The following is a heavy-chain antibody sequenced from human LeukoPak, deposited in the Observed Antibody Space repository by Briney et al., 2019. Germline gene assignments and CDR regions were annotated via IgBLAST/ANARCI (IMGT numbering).Heavy chain of an antibody. Sequence: GGSLRLSCAASGFTFSHFWMSWVRQAPGKGLEWVAYIKKTGSETYYVDSVKGRFTITRDNAKDSLYLQMSSLRAEDSAVYYCARDFFHSDISRPFDYWGQGTLVTVSS. D-gene: IGHD3-3*02. J-gene: IGHJ4*02. V-gene: IGHV3-7*01. CDR2: IKKTGSET. CDR1: GFTFSHFW. CDR3: ARDFFHSDISRPFDY.